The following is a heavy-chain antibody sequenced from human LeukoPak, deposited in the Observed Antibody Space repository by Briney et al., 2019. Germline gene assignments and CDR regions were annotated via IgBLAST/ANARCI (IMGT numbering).Heavy chain of an antibody. CDR3: AAWELLSAFDI. V-gene: IGHV3-21*01. J-gene: IGHJ3*02. CDR2: ISSSSSYI. CDR1: GFTFSSYS. Sequence: GGSLRLSCAASGFTFSSYSMNWVRQAPGKGLEWVSSISSSSSYIYYADSVKGRFTISRDNAKNSLYLQVNSLRAEDTAVYYCAAWELLSAFDIWGQGTMVTVSS. D-gene: IGHD1-26*01.